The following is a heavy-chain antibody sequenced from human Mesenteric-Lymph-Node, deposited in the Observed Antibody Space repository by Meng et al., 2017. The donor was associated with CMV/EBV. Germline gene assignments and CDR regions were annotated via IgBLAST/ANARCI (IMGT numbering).Heavy chain of an antibody. CDR2: ISSSSSTI. D-gene: IGHD6-6*01. Sequence: GESLKISCAASGFTFSSYSMNWVRQAPGKGLEWVSYISSSSSTIYYADSVKGRFTISRDNAKNSLYLQMNSLRAEDTAVYYCARDRPYSSSSRAPYCFDYWGQGTLVTVSS. V-gene: IGHV3-48*04. CDR1: GFTFSSYS. CDR3: ARDRPYSSSSRAPYCFDY. J-gene: IGHJ4*02.